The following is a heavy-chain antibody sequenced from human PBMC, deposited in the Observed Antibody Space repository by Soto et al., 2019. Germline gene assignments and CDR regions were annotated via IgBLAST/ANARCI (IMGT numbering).Heavy chain of an antibody. Sequence: QVHLQESGPGLVNPSQTLSLTCSVSGGSVSSDSFCCGWDRQFHGKGLERICYINYRGTTYNNLSLRSRITMSVDTSKNQFSLNLSSVTAADTAVYYCARDHKWDGMDVWGQGTTVTVSS. V-gene: IGHV4-31*03. J-gene: IGHJ6*02. D-gene: IGHD1-26*01. CDR1: GGSVSSDSFC. CDR3: ARDHKWDGMDV. CDR2: INYRGTT.